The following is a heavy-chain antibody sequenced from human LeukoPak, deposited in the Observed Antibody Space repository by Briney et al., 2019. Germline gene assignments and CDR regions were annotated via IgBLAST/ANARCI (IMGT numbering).Heavy chain of an antibody. CDR3: ARGVQGGVNDY. V-gene: IGHV1-18*01. J-gene: IGHJ4*02. Sequence: KVQGRVTMTADTSTATAYMELRSLRSDDTAVYYCARGVQGGVNDYWGQGTLVTVSS. D-gene: IGHD3-10*01.